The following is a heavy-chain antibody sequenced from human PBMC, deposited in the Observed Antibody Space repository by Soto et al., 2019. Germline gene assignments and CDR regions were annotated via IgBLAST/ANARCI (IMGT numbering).Heavy chain of an antibody. J-gene: IGHJ4*02. CDR1: GYTFSDYY. V-gene: IGHV1-2*02. D-gene: IGHD5-18*01. CDR3: ARGPRTQLWFPNVY. CDR2: ISPKSGGT. Sequence: ASVKVSCKASGYTFSDYYLHWLRQAPGQGLEWMGWISPKSGGTHYAPKFEGRVTMTTDTYISTAFMELSRLTTDDTAVYYCARGPRTQLWFPNVYWGQGTLLTVSS.